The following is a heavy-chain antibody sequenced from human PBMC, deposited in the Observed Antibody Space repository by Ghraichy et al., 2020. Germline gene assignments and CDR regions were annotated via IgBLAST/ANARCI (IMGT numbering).Heavy chain of an antibody. D-gene: IGHD1-20*01. CDR2: ISSSSRYI. J-gene: IGHJ6*02. Sequence: GESLNISCAASGITFSSYNMNWVRQAPGKGLEWVSSISSSSRYIYYTDSLKGRFTISRDNAKNSLYLQMNSLRVEDTAVYYCAREGGEGTNWSYFYYGLDVWGQGTTVTVSS. V-gene: IGHV3-21*01. CDR3: AREGGEGTNWSYFYYGLDV. CDR1: GITFSSYN.